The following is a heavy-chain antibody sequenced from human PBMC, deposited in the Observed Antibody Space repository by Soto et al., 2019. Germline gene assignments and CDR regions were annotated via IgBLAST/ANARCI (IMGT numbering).Heavy chain of an antibody. CDR2: MNPNSGNT. Sequence: ASVKVSCRASGYTFTSYDINWVRQATGQGLEWMGWMNPNSGNTGYAQRFQGRVTMTRNTSISTAYMGLSSLRSEDTAVYYCARGVDILTGYYDYWGQGTLVTVSS. V-gene: IGHV1-8*01. CDR3: ARGVDILTGYYDY. CDR1: GYTFTSYD. J-gene: IGHJ4*02. D-gene: IGHD3-9*01.